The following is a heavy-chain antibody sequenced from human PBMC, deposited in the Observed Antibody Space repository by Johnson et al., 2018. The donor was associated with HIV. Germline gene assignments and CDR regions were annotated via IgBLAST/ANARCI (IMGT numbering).Heavy chain of an antibody. CDR2: ISGSGGST. J-gene: IGHJ3*02. Sequence: EVQLVESGGGLVQPGGSLRLSCAASGFTFSSYAMSWVRQAPGKGLEWVSAISGSGGSTYYADSVKGRFTISRDNSKNTLYLQMHSLRAGDTAVYYCARTLGYSSGHHRSHAFDIWGQGTMVTVSS. CDR3: ARTLGYSSGHHRSHAFDI. CDR1: GFTFSSYA. V-gene: IGHV3-23*04. D-gene: IGHD6-19*01.